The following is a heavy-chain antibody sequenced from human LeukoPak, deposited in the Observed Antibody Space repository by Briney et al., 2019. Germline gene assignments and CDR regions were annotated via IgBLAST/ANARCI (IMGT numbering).Heavy chain of an antibody. V-gene: IGHV3-30*18. CDR1: GFTFSSYG. CDR2: ISYDGSNK. Sequence: GGSLRPSCAASGFTFSSYGMHWVRQAPGKGLEWVAVISYDGSNKYYADSVKGRFTISRDNSKNTLYLQMNSLRAEDTAVYYCAKDSGLVTAMAYYYYYGMDVWGQGTTVTVSS. CDR3: AKDSGLVTAMAYYYYYGMDV. J-gene: IGHJ6*02. D-gene: IGHD2-21*02.